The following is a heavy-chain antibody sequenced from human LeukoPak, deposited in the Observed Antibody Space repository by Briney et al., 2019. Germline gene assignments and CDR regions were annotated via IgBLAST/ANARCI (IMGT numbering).Heavy chain of an antibody. CDR2: INTGNGNT. CDR3: ARVPLDDASRHYYPH. Sequence: GASVKVACKTSGYTFTNYGMHWVRQAPRQSPEWMGWINTGNGNTKSSQKFQDRVTLTRDTSASTAYMELNSLSSEDTAVYYCARVPLDDASRHYYPHWGQGTLDTVSS. D-gene: IGHD3-10*01. J-gene: IGHJ1*01. V-gene: IGHV1-3*04. CDR1: GYTFTNYG.